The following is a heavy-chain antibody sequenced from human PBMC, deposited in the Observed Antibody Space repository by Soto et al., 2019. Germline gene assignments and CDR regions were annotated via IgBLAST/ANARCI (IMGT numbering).Heavy chain of an antibody. J-gene: IGHJ4*02. Sequence: DSGPTLVNPTQTLTLTFTFSGFSLITYYVGVGWIRHPPGKALDWLAVIYWDDDKRYSPSLKSRLTITKDTSKNQVLLTMTNMDPVDTATYFCARSKYSISSFDYWGQGALVTVSS. D-gene: IGHD6-6*01. CDR3: ARSKYSISSFDY. V-gene: IGHV2-5*02. CDR2: IYWDDDK. CDR1: GFSLITYYVG.